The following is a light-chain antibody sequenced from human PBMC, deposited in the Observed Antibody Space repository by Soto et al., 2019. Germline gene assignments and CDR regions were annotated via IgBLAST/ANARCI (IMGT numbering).Light chain of an antibody. CDR2: AAS. J-gene: IGKJ1*01. CDR1: QAISTY. Sequence: DIQMTQSPSSLSESAGDRVTITCRASQAISTYLNWYQQKPGKAPKLLIYAASSLQSGVPSRFSGSGSETDFTLTISRLQPEDFATYSCQQSYSTTWTFGQGKKVEI. CDR3: QQSYSTTWT. V-gene: IGKV1-39*01.